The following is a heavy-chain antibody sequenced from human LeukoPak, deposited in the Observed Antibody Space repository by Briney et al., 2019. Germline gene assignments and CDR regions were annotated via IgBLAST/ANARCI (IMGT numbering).Heavy chain of an antibody. CDR2: FYNAGDT. J-gene: IGHJ6*02. CDR1: GFTFSNYD. CDR3: ARGSCSSSSCYERLNGLDV. V-gene: IGHV3-13*01. D-gene: IGHD2-2*01. Sequence: GGSLRLSCAASGFTFSNYDMHWVRQATGKGLEWVSAFYNAGDTHYSGSVKDRFATTRENAKNSFYLQMNNVGAGDTAVYYCARGSCSSSSCYERLNGLDVWGQGTPVTVS.